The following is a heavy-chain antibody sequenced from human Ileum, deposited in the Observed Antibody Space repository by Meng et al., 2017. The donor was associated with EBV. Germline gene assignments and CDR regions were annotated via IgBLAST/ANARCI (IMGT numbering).Heavy chain of an antibody. D-gene: IGHD3-22*01. J-gene: IGHJ4*02. CDR1: GGSISRSDW. CDR3: ASSDYYRSDY. V-gene: IGHV4-4*02. Sequence: QGQLQESGPGLAKPSETLSLTCAVSGGSISRSDWWSWVRQPPGKGLEWIGETSHSGSTNYSPSLKSRVTISLDKSKNQLSLKLNSVTAADTAVYYCASSDYYRSDYWGQGTLVTVSS. CDR2: TSHSGST.